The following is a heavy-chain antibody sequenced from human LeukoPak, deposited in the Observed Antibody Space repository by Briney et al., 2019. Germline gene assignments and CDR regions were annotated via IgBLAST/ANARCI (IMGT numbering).Heavy chain of an antibody. V-gene: IGHV1-2*02. D-gene: IGHD2-15*01. CDR2: INPNSGGT. J-gene: IGHJ4*02. CDR1: GYTFTGYY. CDR3: ARDGSEKAMDFDY. Sequence: ASVKVSCKASGYTFTGYYMHWVRQAPGQGLEWMGWINPNSGGTNYAQKFQGRVTMTRDTSISTAYMELRSLRSDDTAVYYCARDGSEKAMDFDYWGQGTLVTVSS.